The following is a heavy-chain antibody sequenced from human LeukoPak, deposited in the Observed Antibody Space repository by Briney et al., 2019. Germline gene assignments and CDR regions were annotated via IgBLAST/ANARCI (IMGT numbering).Heavy chain of an antibody. V-gene: IGHV4-61*01. CDR1: DYSINSGYY. CDR2: IYYSGST. CDR3: ARAGYLEWTHYYYMDV. D-gene: IGHD3-3*01. Sequence: PSETLSLTCTVSDYSINSGYYWGWIRQPPGKGLEWIGYIYYSGSTNYNPSLKSRVTISVDTSKNQFSLKLSSVTAADTAVYYCARAGYLEWTHYYYMDVWGKGTTVTVSS. J-gene: IGHJ6*03.